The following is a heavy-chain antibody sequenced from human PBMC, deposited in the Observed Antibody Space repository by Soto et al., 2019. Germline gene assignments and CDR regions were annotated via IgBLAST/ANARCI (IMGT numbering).Heavy chain of an antibody. CDR2: ISYDGSNK. Sequence: QVQLVESGGGVVQPGRSLRLSCAASGFTFSSYGMHWGRQAPGKGLEWVAVISYDGSNKYYADSVKGRFTSSRDNSKNTLYLQMNSLRAEDTAVYYCAKGVRRGSDPTGLFDYWGQGTLVNVSS. CDR1: GFTFSSYG. V-gene: IGHV3-30*18. J-gene: IGHJ4*02. CDR3: AKGVRRGSDPTGLFDY. D-gene: IGHD5-12*01.